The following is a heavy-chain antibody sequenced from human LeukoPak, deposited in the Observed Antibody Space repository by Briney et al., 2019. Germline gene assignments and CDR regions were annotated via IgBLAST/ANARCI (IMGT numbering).Heavy chain of an antibody. V-gene: IGHV3-21*01. CDR1: GFTFGDYA. D-gene: IGHD1-26*01. Sequence: PGRSLRLSCTASGFTFGDYAMSWFRQAPGKGLEWVSSISSSSIYIYYADSLKGRFTISRDNAKNSLSLQMNSLRAEDTAVYYCARGRQNSGSYSDAFDIWGQGTVVTVSS. CDR2: ISSSSIYI. J-gene: IGHJ3*02. CDR3: ARGRQNSGSYSDAFDI.